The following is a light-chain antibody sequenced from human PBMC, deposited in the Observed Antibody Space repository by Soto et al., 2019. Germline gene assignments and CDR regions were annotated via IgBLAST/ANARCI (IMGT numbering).Light chain of an antibody. CDR3: QQRSNWPPEVT. V-gene: IGKV3-11*01. CDR1: QSVSSS. J-gene: IGKJ3*01. CDR2: DAS. Sequence: EIVLTQSPDTLSLSPGERATLSCRASQSVSSSLAWYQQKPGQAPRLLIYDASNRATGIPARFSGSGSGTDFTLNISSLEPEDFAAYYCQQRSNWPPEVTFGPGTKVDIK.